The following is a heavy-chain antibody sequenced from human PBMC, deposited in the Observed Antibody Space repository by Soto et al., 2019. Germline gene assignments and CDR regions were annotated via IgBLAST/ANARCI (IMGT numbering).Heavy chain of an antibody. Sequence: GESLKISCKGSGYSFTSHWISWVRQMPGKGLEWMGRIDPSDSYTNYSPSFQGHVTISADKSISTAYLQWSSLKASDTAMYYCARRGYSGYYYYYGMDVWGQGTTVTVSS. D-gene: IGHD5-12*01. J-gene: IGHJ6*02. V-gene: IGHV5-10-1*01. CDR3: ARRGYSGYYYYYGMDV. CDR2: IDPSDSYT. CDR1: GYSFTSHW.